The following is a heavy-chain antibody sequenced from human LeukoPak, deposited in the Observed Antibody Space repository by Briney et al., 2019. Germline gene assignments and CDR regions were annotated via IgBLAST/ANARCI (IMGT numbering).Heavy chain of an antibody. J-gene: IGHJ6*02. CDR2: NYYSGST. Sequence: SETLSLTCTVSGGSISSYYWSWIRQPPGKGLEWVGYNYYSGSTNYNPSLKSRVTISVDTSKNQFSLKLSSVTAADTAVYYCARDVDYGSGRKDYYGMDVWGQGTTVTVSS. D-gene: IGHD3-10*01. V-gene: IGHV4-59*01. CDR3: ARDVDYGSGRKDYYGMDV. CDR1: GGSISSYY.